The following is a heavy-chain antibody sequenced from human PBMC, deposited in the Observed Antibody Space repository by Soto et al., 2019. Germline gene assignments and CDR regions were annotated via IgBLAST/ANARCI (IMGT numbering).Heavy chain of an antibody. D-gene: IGHD2-8*01. V-gene: IGHV4-4*02. CDR2: IYHNGRA. J-gene: IGHJ5*02. CDR1: GASIKSDTW. Sequence: SSETLSLTCDVSGASIKSDTWWTWVRQSPGKGLEWIGEIYHNGRAFDNPSLKGRVTISIDKSNNQFSLKLSSVTAADTAAYYCARVAKMLYDRSLLSRRSSNWFDPWGQGTLVTVSS. CDR3: ARVAKMLYDRSLLSRRSSNWFDP.